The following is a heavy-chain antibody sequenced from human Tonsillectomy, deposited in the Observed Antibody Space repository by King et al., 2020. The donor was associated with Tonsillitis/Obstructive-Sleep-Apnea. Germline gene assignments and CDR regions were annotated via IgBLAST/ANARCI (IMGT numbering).Heavy chain of an antibody. CDR2: INHSGST. D-gene: IGHD6-6*01. V-gene: IGHV4-34*01. CDR1: GGSFSGYY. Sequence: QVQLQQWGAGLLKPSETLSLTCAVYGGSFSGYYWSWSRQPPGKGLEWIGEINHSGSTNYNPSLKSRVTISVDTSKNQFSLKLSSVTAADTAVYYCAALEYSSSYFDYWGQGTLVTVSS. J-gene: IGHJ4*02. CDR3: AALEYSSSYFDY.